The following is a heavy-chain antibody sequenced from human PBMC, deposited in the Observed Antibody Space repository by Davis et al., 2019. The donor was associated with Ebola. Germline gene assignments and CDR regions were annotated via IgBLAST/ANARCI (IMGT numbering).Heavy chain of an antibody. D-gene: IGHD4-17*01. Sequence: GESLKIPCAAPGFTFARYSMTWVRQAPGKGLGWVSGITGSGDRTYYADSVKGRFTFSRDNSKNTLYLQMNSLRAEDTAVYYCAKGSLYGSRSITAGMDVWGQGTTVTVSS. V-gene: IGHV3-23*01. CDR2: ITGSGDRT. J-gene: IGHJ6*02. CDR1: GFTFARYS. CDR3: AKGSLYGSRSITAGMDV.